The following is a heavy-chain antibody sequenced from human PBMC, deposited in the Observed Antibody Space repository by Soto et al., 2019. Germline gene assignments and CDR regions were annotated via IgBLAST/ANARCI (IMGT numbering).Heavy chain of an antibody. J-gene: IGHJ6*02. V-gene: IGHV1-69*01. CDR2: IIPMFNKP. CDR3: ARGYSGGYYHAIDV. Sequence: QVQLVQPGAEVKKPGSSVRVSCQASGGTFTTYAFNWVRQAPGQGLEWMGGIIPMFNKPNYAPNFLGRVTISAAPSTGTAYMELTTLRSADTAVYFCARGYSGGYYHAIDVWGHGTTVTVSS. D-gene: IGHD4-4*01. CDR1: GGTFTTYA.